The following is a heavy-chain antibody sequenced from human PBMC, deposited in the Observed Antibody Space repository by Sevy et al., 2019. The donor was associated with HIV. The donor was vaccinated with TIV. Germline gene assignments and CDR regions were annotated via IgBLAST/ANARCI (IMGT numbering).Heavy chain of an antibody. CDR3: ARGGPTGEWFDP. J-gene: IGHJ5*02. V-gene: IGHV4-39*02. CDR1: GGSFSSSPYY. CDR2: VFYSGST. D-gene: IGHD1-26*01. Sequence: SETLSLTCSVSGGSFSSSPYYWAWIRQPPGQGLEWIGSVFYSGSTYYTPSLKSRVTISVDTSKTHFSLKLRSVTAADTAVYYGARGGPTGEWFDPWGQGTLVTVSS.